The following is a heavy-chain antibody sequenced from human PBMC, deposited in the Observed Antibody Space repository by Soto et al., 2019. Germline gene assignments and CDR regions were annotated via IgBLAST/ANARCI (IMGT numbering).Heavy chain of an antibody. V-gene: IGHV3-15*01. CDR2: IKSRADGGTA. CDR3: ATLVGNLVAFDY. CDR1: GFTFSNAW. J-gene: IGHJ4*02. Sequence: EVQLVESGGGLVKPGGSLRLSCAASGFTFSNAWMSWVRQAPGKGLEWVGRIKSRADGGTADHDAPVKGRFAISRDDSKITLYLQMNSLKTEDTAVYYCATLVGNLVAFDYWGQGTLVTVSS. D-gene: IGHD5-12*01.